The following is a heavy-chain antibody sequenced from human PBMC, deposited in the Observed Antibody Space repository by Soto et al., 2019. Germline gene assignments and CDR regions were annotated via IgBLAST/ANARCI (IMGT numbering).Heavy chain of an antibody. V-gene: IGHV3-49*05. CDR1: GFTFGDYT. Sequence: EVQLVESGGGLVKPGRSLRLSCTPSGFTFGDYTLSWFRQAPGKGLEWVGFIRSKAYGWTTEYAASVKGRFTISRDDSQSIAYLQMNSLKTEDTAVYFCTRAHRGGWYADYWGQGALVTVSS. CDR3: TRAHRGGWYADY. D-gene: IGHD6-19*01. CDR2: IRSKAYGWTT. J-gene: IGHJ4*02.